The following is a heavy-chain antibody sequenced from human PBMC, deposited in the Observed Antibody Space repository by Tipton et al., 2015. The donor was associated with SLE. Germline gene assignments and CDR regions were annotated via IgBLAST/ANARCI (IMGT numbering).Heavy chain of an antibody. V-gene: IGHV4-39*01. CDR2: VFDTGYT. CDR3: ARQDLGRAATLTFDI. D-gene: IGHD6-25*01. CDR1: GGAIRNSPYY. Sequence: GLVKPSETLSLTCHVAGGAIRNSPYYWAWIRQPPGKRLEWIGNVFDTGYTAYNPSLEGRMSISVDTSNNEFSLKLSSVTAADTAVYFCARQDLGRAATLTFDIWGLGTLVTVSS. J-gene: IGHJ4*02.